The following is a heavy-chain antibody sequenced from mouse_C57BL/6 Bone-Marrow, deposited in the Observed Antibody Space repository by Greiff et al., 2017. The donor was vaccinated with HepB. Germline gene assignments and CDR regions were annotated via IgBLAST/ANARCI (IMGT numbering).Heavy chain of an antibody. CDR2: IDPSDSYT. CDR3: ASAIVSYYFDY. CDR1: GYTFTSYW. V-gene: IGHV1-59*01. D-gene: IGHD2-12*01. Sequence: VQLQQPGAELVRPGTSVKLSCKASGYTFTSYWMHWVKQRPGQGLEWIGVIDPSDSYTNYNQKFKGKATLTVDTSSSTAYMQLSSLTSEDSAVYYCASAIVSYYFDYWGQGTTLTVSS. J-gene: IGHJ2*01.